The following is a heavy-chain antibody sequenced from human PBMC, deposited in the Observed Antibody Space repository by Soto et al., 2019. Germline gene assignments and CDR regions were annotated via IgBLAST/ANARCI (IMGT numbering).Heavy chain of an antibody. CDR1: GFSVNSNY. V-gene: IGHV3-53*01. Sequence: GGSLRLSCAASGFSVNSNYMNWVRQAPGKGLEWVSLIYSSGTTYYADSGKGRFTISRDNAKNSLYLQMNSLRAEDTAVYYCERELSRYCSGGSCPQSSYDYHYGMDVWGQRTTVTVSS. J-gene: IGHJ6*01. D-gene: IGHD2-15*01. CDR2: IYSSGTT. CDR3: ERELSRYCSGGSCPQSSYDYHYGMDV.